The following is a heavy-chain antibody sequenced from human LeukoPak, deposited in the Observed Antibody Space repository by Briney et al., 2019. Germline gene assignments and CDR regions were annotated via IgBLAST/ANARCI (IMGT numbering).Heavy chain of an antibody. V-gene: IGHV1-69*04. Sequence: SVKVSCKASGGTFSSYAISWVRQAPGQGLEWMGRIIPIFGIANYAQKFQGRVTITADKSTSTAYMELSSLRSEDTAVYYCASDGYSGSYRGSYYWGRGTLVTVSS. CDR3: ASDGYSGSYRGSYY. CDR2: IIPIFGIA. CDR1: GGTFSSYA. D-gene: IGHD1-26*01. J-gene: IGHJ4*02.